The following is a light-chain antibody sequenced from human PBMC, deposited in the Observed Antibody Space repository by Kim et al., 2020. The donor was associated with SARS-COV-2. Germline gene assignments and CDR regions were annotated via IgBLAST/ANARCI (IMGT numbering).Light chain of an antibody. CDR1: SLRSYY. Sequence: SSELTQDPAVSVALGQTVRITCQGDSLRSYYATWYQQKPGQAPIVVIYGKNNRPSGIPDRFSGSSSGDTASLTITGTQAGDEADYFCQSADISGTSWIFG. CDR2: GKN. J-gene: IGLJ2*01. CDR3: QSADISGTSWI. V-gene: IGLV3-19*01.